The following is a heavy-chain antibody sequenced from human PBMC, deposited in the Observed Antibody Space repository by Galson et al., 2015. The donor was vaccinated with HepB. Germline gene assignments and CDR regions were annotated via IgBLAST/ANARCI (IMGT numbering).Heavy chain of an antibody. Sequence: ETLSLTCTVSGGSVSSGSYYWSWIRQPPGKGLEWIGYIYYSGSTYYNPSLKSRVTISVDTSKNQFSLKLSSVTAADTAVYYCAREWWLHAFDIWGQGTMVTVSS. CDR2: IYYSGST. D-gene: IGHD2-15*01. CDR3: AREWWLHAFDI. V-gene: IGHV4-61*01. CDR1: GGSVSSGSYY. J-gene: IGHJ3*02.